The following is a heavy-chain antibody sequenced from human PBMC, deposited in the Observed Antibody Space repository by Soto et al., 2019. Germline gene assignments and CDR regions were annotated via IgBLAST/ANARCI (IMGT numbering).Heavy chain of an antibody. Sequence: ASVKVSCKASGYTFTGYYMHWVRQAPGQGLEWMGWINPNSGGTNYAQKFQGWVTMTRDTSISTAYMELSRLRSDDTAVYYCARDTRYYDILTGYYPLDAFDIWGQGTMVTVSS. J-gene: IGHJ3*02. CDR3: ARDTRYYDILTGYYPLDAFDI. CDR1: GYTFTGYY. V-gene: IGHV1-2*04. D-gene: IGHD3-9*01. CDR2: INPNSGGT.